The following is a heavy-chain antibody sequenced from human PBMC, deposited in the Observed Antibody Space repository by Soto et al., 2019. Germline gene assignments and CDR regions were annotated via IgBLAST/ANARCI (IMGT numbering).Heavy chain of an antibody. CDR2: IYYSGST. CDR1: GGSISSYY. D-gene: IGHD1-7*01. V-gene: IGHV4-59*08. CDR3: ARSRLELPFDY. J-gene: IGHJ4*02. Sequence: PSETLSLTCTVSGGSISSYYWSWIRQPPGKGLEWIGYIYYSGSTNYNPSLKSRVTISVDTSKNQFSLKLSSVTAADTAVYYCARSRLELPFDYWGQGTLVTVSS.